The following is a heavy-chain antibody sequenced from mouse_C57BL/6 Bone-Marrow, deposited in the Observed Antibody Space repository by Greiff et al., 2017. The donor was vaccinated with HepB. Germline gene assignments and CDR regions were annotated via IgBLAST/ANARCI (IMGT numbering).Heavy chain of an antibody. V-gene: IGHV1-81*01. Sequence: QVQLQQSGAELAWPGASVKLSCKASGYTFPSYGISSVKPRTGQGLDWIGEIYPRSGNTYYNEKFKGNATLTAYKSSRTVYMELCSLTYEDSAVYFCARGYFDYCGQGITLTVSS. CDR2: IYPRSGNT. CDR3: ARGYFDY. CDR1: GYTFPSYG. J-gene: IGHJ2*01.